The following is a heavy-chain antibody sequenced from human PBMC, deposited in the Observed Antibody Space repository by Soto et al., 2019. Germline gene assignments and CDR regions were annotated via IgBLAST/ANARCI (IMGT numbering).Heavy chain of an antibody. CDR1: GGSISSSSYY. D-gene: IGHD6-19*01. CDR2: IYYSGST. J-gene: IGHJ5*02. Sequence: ADTLSLTCTVSGGSISSSSYYWGWIRQPPGKGLEWIGSIYYSGSTYYNPSLKSRVTISVDTSKNQFSLKLSSVTAADTAVYYCARPQGSIAVAGMGWFDPWGQGTLVTVSS. CDR3: ARPQGSIAVAGMGWFDP. V-gene: IGHV4-39*01.